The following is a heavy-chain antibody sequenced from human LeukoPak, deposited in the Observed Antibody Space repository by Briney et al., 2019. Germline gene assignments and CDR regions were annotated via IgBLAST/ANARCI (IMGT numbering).Heavy chain of an antibody. Sequence: GASVKVSCKASGYTFTSYAIHWVRQAPGQRLEWMGWTNADNVNTDYSQEFQGRVTICRDTSASTGCMELSSLRSEDMAVYYCARGASASSWILDYWGQGTLVTVSS. J-gene: IGHJ4*02. CDR3: ARGASASSWILDY. CDR1: GYTFTSYA. D-gene: IGHD6-13*01. CDR2: TNADNVNT. V-gene: IGHV1-3*02.